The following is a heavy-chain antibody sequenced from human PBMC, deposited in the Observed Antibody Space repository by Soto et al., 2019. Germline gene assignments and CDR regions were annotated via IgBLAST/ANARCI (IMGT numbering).Heavy chain of an antibody. CDR3: ETSIGKTWRSPFEY. Sequence: QVQLVQSGGGVVQPGKSVRLSCVGSGFTFSSYAMHWVRQAPGKGLEWVAVIWYDGSHIDYADSVKGRFTISRDNSKNTVYLQMARLTADDTAVYFCETSIGKTWRSPFEYWGKGTLVTVSS. J-gene: IGHJ4*02. CDR2: IWYDGSHI. D-gene: IGHD1-26*01. CDR1: GFTFSSYA. V-gene: IGHV3-33*01.